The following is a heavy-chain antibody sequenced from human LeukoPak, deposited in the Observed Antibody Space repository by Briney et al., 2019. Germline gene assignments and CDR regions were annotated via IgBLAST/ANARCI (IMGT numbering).Heavy chain of an antibody. CDR2: IYHSGST. CDR3: ARVSSRSYYDY. J-gene: IGHJ4*02. D-gene: IGHD2-2*01. CDR1: GYSISSGYY. Sequence: SETLSLTCTVSGYSISSGYYWGWIRQPPGKGLEWIGSIYHSGSTYYNPSLKSRVTISVDTSKNQFSLKLSSVTAADTAVYYCARVSSRSYYDYWGQGTLVTVSS. V-gene: IGHV4-38-2*02.